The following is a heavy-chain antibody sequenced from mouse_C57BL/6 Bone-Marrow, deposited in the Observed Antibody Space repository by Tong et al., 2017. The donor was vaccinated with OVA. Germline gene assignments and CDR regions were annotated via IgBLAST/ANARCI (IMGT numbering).Heavy chain of an antibody. CDR1: GYTVTSYY. CDR3: ARPNYYGYNMDY. Sequence: VQLQESGAELVKPGASVKLSCKASGYTVTSYYMYWVKQRPGQGLEWIGEINPSNGGTNYNQKFKGKATLTVDKSSSTAYMQLKSLTSEDSAVNYCARPNYYGYNMDYWGKGTTPAVSS. J-gene: IGHJ2*01. V-gene: IGHV1-53*01. D-gene: IGHD1-2*01. CDR2: INPSNGGT.